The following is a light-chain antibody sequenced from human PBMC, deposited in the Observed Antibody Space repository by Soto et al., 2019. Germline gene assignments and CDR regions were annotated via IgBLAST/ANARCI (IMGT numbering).Light chain of an antibody. J-gene: IGLJ3*02. CDR3: HSYDSSAHWV. CDR1: GGSIANNY. Sequence: FMLTQPHYVSESPGKTVTISCTRSGGSIANNYVQWYQQRPGSAPTPVIFQDNERPSGVPDRFSGSIDSSSNSASLTISGLRTEDEADYYCHSYDSSAHWVFGGGTKLTVL. CDR2: QDN. V-gene: IGLV6-57*04.